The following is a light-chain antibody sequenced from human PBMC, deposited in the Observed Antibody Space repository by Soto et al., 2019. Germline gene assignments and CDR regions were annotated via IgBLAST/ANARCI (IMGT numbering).Light chain of an antibody. CDR1: QSVSSNY. CDR2: GAS. V-gene: IGKV3-20*01. J-gene: IGKJ5*01. Sequence: EIVLTQAPGTLSLSPGERATLSCRASQSVSSNYLAWYQHKPGQAPRLLIYGASSRTTGIPYRFSGSGSGMDLTLPISGLEPEDYAVYFGLQYSTSPITFGEGTRLVTK. CDR3: LQYSTSPIT.